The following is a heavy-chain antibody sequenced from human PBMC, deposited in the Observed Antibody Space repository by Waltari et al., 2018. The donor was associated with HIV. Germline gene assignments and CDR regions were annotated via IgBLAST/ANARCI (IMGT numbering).Heavy chain of an antibody. Sequence: EVQLVESGGGLVQHGGSMRLSCAASGFTFSRYSMNWVSQAPGKGLEWISYISSSSTIYYADSVKGRFTISRDNAKNSLYLQMNSLRDEDTAVYYCAKSIQWLALGYWGQGTLVTVSS. CDR3: AKSIQWLALGY. CDR2: ISSSSTI. CDR1: GFTFSRYS. V-gene: IGHV3-48*02. D-gene: IGHD6-19*01. J-gene: IGHJ4*02.